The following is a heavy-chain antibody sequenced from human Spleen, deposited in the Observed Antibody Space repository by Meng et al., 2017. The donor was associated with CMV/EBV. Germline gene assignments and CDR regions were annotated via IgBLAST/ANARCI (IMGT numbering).Heavy chain of an antibody. J-gene: IGHJ5*02. CDR2: IIPLFGTA. CDR3: ARKLIAVTENWFDP. V-gene: IGHV1-69*05. D-gene: IGHD6-19*01. Sequence: DTVNNYAISWVRQAPGQGLEWMGGIIPLFGTANYAQKFQGRVTISSITTDESTSTTYLELSSLRSEDTAVYFCARKLIAVTENWFDPWGQGTLVTVSS. CDR1: DTVNNYA.